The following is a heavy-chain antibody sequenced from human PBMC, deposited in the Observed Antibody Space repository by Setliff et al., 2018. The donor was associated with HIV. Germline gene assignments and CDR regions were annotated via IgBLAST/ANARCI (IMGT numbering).Heavy chain of an antibody. D-gene: IGHD2-2*01. CDR2: IIPISGTA. CDR1: GYTFTSYG. J-gene: IGHJ5*02. CDR3: ARDFGGYCSSMSCPGLFDP. V-gene: IGHV1-69*05. Sequence: SVKVSCKASGYTFTSYGISWVRQAPGQGLEWMGGIIPISGTANYAQKFQGRVTITTDESTSTAYMELSGLRSEDTAVYYCARDFGGYCSSMSCPGLFDPWGQGTLVTVSS.